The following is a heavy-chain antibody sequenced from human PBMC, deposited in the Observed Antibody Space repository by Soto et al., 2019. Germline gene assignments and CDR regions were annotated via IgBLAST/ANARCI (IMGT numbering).Heavy chain of an antibody. CDR3: ARTVDTAILAPRGNHQDYYYYGMDV. CDR2: INPNTGGT. V-gene: IGHV1-2*02. D-gene: IGHD5-18*01. CDR1: GYTFTGYY. J-gene: IGHJ6*02. Sequence: ASVKVSCKASGYTFTGYYMHWVRQAPGQGLEWMGWINPNTGGTNYAQKFQGRVAMTRDTSINTAYMELSRLRSDDTAVYYCARTVDTAILAPRGNHQDYYYYGMDVCGQGTTVTVYS.